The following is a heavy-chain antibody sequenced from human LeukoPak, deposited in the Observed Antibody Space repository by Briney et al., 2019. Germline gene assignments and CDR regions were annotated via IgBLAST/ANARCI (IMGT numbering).Heavy chain of an antibody. D-gene: IGHD3-3*01. J-gene: IGHJ3*02. V-gene: IGHV3-15*01. Sequence: GGSLRLSCAASGFTFSNAWMSWVRQAPGKGLEWVGRIKSKTDGGTTDYAAPVKGRFTISRDDSKNTLYLQMNSLKAEDTAVYYCTTDKTDFWSGDDAFDISGQGTMVTVSS. CDR3: TTDKTDFWSGDDAFDI. CDR1: GFTFSNAW. CDR2: IKSKTDGGTT.